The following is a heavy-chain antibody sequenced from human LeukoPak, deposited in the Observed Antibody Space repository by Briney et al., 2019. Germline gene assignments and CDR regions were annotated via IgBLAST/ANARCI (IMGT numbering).Heavy chain of an antibody. V-gene: IGHV3-30-3*01. J-gene: IGHJ3*02. Sequence: GGSLRLSCAASGFTFSSYAMHWVSQAPGKGLEWVAVISYDGSNKYYADSVKGRFTISRDNSKNTLYLQMNSLRAEDTAVYYCARDCASDCSQAFYIWGQGTMVTVSS. CDR2: ISYDGSNK. CDR1: GFTFSSYA. CDR3: ARDCASDCSQAFYI. D-gene: IGHD2-21*02.